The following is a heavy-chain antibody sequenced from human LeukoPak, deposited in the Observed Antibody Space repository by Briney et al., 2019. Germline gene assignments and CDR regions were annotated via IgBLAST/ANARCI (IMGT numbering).Heavy chain of an antibody. D-gene: IGHD7-27*01. CDR1: GGSLNN. V-gene: IGHV4-59*01. Sequence: SETLSLTCTVSGGSLNNWSWIRHPPGKGLEWIGFITHSGGTDFDSSLGGRVTISVDTSKNQFSLRLTSMTAADTAVYFCARGRISNWGFEGTLFDAWGQGVLVTVSS. J-gene: IGHJ4*02. CDR3: ARGRISNWGFEGTLFDA. CDR2: ITHSGGT.